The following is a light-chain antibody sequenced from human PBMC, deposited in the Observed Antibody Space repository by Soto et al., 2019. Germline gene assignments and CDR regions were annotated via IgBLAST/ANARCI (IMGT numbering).Light chain of an antibody. J-gene: IGLJ1*01. V-gene: IGLV1-51*02. Sequence: QSVLTQPPSVSAAPGQTVTISCSGSSSNIGNNYVSWYQHLPGAAPKLLIYETNRRPAGIPDRFSGSKSGTSATLGITGLQTADEADYYCETWDTSLSAVRVFGPGTKLTVL. CDR3: ETWDTSLSAVRV. CDR2: ETN. CDR1: SSNIGNNY.